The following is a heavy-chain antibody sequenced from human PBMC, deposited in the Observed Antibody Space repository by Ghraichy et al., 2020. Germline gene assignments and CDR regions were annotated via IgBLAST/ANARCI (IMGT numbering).Heavy chain of an antibody. V-gene: IGHV3-21*01. CDR1: GFTFSSNS. J-gene: IGHJ6*02. CDR3: ARDLPLLESTYSYYYGMDV. CDR2: ISSSGGYI. Sequence: LSLTCAASGFTFSSNSMNWVRQAPGKGLEWVSSISSSGGYIYYADSVKGRFTISRDNAKNSLYLQMNSLRAEDTAVYYCARDLPLLESTYSYYYGMDVWGQGTTVTVSS. D-gene: IGHD3-3*01.